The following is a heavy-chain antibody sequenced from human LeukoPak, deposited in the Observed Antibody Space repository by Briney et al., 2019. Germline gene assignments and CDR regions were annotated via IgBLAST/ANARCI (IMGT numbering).Heavy chain of an antibody. V-gene: IGHV4-34*01. J-gene: IGHJ4*02. CDR3: ARLSIAAPGG. D-gene: IGHD6-13*01. CDR2: INHSGST. CDR1: GGSFSGYY. Sequence: PSETLSLTCAVYGGSFSGYYWSWIRQPPGKGLEWIGEINHSGSTNYNPSLKSRVTISVDTSKNQFSLKLSSVTAADTAVYYCARLSIAAPGGWGQGTLVTVSS.